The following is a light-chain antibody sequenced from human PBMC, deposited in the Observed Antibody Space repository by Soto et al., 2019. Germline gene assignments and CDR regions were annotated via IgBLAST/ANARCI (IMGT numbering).Light chain of an antibody. Sequence: EIVMTQSPATLSVSPGERATLSCRASHNIRNNLAWYQQKPGQSPRLLIYGASTRATGIPVRFSGSGSGTEFTLTISSLQSEDVAVYYCQQYHNWLTFGGGTKVEIK. CDR3: QQYHNWLT. CDR1: HNIRNN. CDR2: GAS. J-gene: IGKJ4*01. V-gene: IGKV3-15*01.